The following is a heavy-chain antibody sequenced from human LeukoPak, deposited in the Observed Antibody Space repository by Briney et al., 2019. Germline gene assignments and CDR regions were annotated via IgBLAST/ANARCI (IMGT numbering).Heavy chain of an antibody. Sequence: GGSLRLACAASGFTFSSYAMSWVRQAPGKGLEWVSAISGSGGSTYYADSVKGRFTISRDNSKNTLYLQMNSLRDEDTAVYYCAKVPYSGSYFDYWGQGTLVTVSS. J-gene: IGHJ4*02. CDR1: GFTFSSYA. CDR3: AKVPYSGSYFDY. D-gene: IGHD1-26*01. V-gene: IGHV3-23*01. CDR2: ISGSGGST.